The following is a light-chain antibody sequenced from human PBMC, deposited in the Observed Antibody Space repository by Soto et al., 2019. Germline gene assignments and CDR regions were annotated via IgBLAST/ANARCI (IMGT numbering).Light chain of an antibody. CDR3: QQSFITPPLT. CDR2: GAS. Sequence: DIQMTQSPSSLSASIGDIITITCRASQSISTYLNWYQQKPGKAPKLLIYGASTLQNGVPSRFSGSGSGTDYTLTISGLQPEDFATYYCQQSFITPPLTFGGGTKVEMK. J-gene: IGKJ4*01. CDR1: QSISTY. V-gene: IGKV1-39*01.